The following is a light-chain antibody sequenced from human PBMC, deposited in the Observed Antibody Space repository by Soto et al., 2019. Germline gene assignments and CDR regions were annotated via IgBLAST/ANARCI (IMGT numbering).Light chain of an antibody. V-gene: IGKV1-8*01. J-gene: IGKJ1*01. CDR1: QGISSY. CDR2: IAS. CDR3: LQHYNYPWT. Sequence: AIRMTQSPSSLSASTGDRVTITCRASQGISSYLAWYQQKPGKAPKRLIYIASRLESGVPSRFSGSGFGTEFTLTISGLQPDDFATYYCLQHYNYPWTFGQGTRVEIK.